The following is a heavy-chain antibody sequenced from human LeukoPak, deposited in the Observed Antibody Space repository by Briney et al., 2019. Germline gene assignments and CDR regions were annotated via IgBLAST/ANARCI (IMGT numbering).Heavy chain of an antibody. V-gene: IGHV3-30-3*01. CDR2: ISYDGSNK. CDR1: GFTFSSYA. CDR3: ARKSIAAAGTHLDY. D-gene: IGHD6-13*01. J-gene: IGHJ4*02. Sequence: GGSLRLSCAASGFTFSSYAMHWVRQAPGKGLEWVAVISYDGSNKYYADSVKGRFTIPRDNSKNTLYLQMNSLRAEDTAVYYCARKSIAAAGTHLDYGGQGTLVSVSS.